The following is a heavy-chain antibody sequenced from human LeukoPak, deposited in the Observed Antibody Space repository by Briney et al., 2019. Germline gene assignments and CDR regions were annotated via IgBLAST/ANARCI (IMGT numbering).Heavy chain of an antibody. CDR1: GYTFTGYY. CDR3: VRERGYIVLGNMDV. Sequence: GASVKVSCEASGYTFTGYYMHWVRQAPGQGLEWMGWINPNSGGTNYAQKFQGRVTMTRDTSISTAYMELSRLRSDDTAVYYCVRERGYIVLGNMDVWGKGTTVTVSS. CDR2: INPNSGGT. D-gene: IGHD2-8*01. V-gene: IGHV1-2*02. J-gene: IGHJ6*03.